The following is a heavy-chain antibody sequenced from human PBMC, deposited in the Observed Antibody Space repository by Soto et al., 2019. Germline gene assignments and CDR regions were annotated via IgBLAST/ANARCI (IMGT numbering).Heavy chain of an antibody. D-gene: IGHD3-10*01. CDR2: INHSGST. J-gene: IGHJ5*02. CDR3: ARRSITMVRGVIITKKNWFDP. Sequence: SETLSLTCAVYGGSFSGYYWSWIRQPPGKGLEWFGEINHSGSTNYNPSLKSRVTISVDTSKNQFSLKLSSVTAADTAVYYCARRSITMVRGVIITKKNWFDPWGQGTLVTV. CDR1: GGSFSGYY. V-gene: IGHV4-34*01.